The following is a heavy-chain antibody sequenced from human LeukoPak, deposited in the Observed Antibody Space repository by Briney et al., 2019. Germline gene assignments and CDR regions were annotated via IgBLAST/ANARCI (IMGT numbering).Heavy chain of an antibody. CDR3: ARDRGDSSTLFDY. CDR1: GGSISSYY. D-gene: IGHD3-22*01. J-gene: IGHJ4*02. Sequence: PSETLSLTCTVSGGSISSYYWSWIRQPPGKGLEWIGYIYYSGSTNYNPSLKSRVTISVDTSKNQFSLKLSSVTAADTAVYYCARDRGDSSTLFDYWGQGTLVTVSS. CDR2: IYYSGST. V-gene: IGHV4-59*01.